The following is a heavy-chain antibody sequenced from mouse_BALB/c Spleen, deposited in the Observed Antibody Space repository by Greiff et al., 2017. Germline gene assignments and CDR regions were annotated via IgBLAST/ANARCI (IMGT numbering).Heavy chain of an antibody. CDR3: ARQQVPEYYGSPWFAY. J-gene: IGHJ3*01. D-gene: IGHD1-1*01. Sequence: EVMLVESGGGLVQPGGSLKLSCAASGFTFSSYTMSWVRQTPEKRLEWVAYISNGGGSTYYPDTVKGRFTISRDNAKNTLYLQMSSLKSEDTAMYYCARQQVPEYYGSPWFAYWGQGTLVTVSA. CDR2: ISNGGGST. CDR1: GFTFSSYT. V-gene: IGHV5-12-2*01.